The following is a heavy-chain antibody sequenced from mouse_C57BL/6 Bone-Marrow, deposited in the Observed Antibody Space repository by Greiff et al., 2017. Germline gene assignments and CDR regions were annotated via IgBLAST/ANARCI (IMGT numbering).Heavy chain of an antibody. D-gene: IGHD2-3*01. CDR3: VKKGTLSRDGYYFWYFDV. J-gene: IGHJ1*03. Sequence: VNVVESGPGLVAPSQSLSITCTVSGFSLTNYGVSWVRQPPGKGLEWLGVIWGDGSTSYHSALISRLSISTGHSMSQVFLKLNRLQIGDTATYYCVKKGTLSRDGYYFWYFDVWGTGTTVTVSS. CDR2: IWGDGST. CDR1: GFSLTNYG. V-gene: IGHV2-3*01.